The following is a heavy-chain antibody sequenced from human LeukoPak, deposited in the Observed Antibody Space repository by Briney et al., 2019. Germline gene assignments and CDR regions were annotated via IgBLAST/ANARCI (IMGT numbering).Heavy chain of an antibody. D-gene: IGHD6-6*01. V-gene: IGHV4-39*07. CDR2: IYYSGST. J-gene: IGHJ4*02. Sequence: SETLSLTCTVSGGSISSSSYYWGWIRQPPGKGLEWIGSIYYSGSTYYNPSPKSRVTISVDTSKNQFSLKLSSVTAADTAVYYWARGIAARYHSFDYWGQGTLVTVSS. CDR3: ARGIAARYHSFDY. CDR1: GGSISSSSYY.